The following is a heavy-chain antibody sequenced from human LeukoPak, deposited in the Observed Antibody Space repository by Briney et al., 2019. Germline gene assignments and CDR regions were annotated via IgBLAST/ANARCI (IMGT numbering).Heavy chain of an antibody. CDR2: IYYSGST. D-gene: IGHD1-7*01. CDR3: ATSTTYVVNWFDP. J-gene: IGHJ5*02. Sequence: SETLSLTCTVSGGSISSYYWSWIRQPPGKGLEWIGYIYYSGSTSYNPSLKSRVTISVDTSKNQFSLKLSSVTAADTAVYYCATSTTYVVNWFDPWGQGTLVTVSS. CDR1: GGSISSYY. V-gene: IGHV4-59*01.